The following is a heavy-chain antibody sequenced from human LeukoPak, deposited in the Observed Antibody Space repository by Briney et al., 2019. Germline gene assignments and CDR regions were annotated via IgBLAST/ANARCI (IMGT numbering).Heavy chain of an antibody. J-gene: IGHJ4*02. D-gene: IGHD3-16*01. Sequence: SETLSLTCTVSGGSISSYFWNWIRQPPGKGLEWIGYIYYTGSTNYNPSPKSRVTISLDTSKNQFSLKLSSVTAADTAVYYCARGAPSLGELLDYWGQGTLVTVSS. V-gene: IGHV4-59*01. CDR2: IYYTGST. CDR3: ARGAPSLGELLDY. CDR1: GGSISSYF.